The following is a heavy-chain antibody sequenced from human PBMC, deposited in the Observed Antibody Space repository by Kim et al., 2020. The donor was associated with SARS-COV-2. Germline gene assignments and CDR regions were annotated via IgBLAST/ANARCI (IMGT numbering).Heavy chain of an antibody. V-gene: IGHV3-74*01. D-gene: IGHD3-10*01. CDR3: AREYGYGSGPLGMDV. J-gene: IGHJ6*02. CDR2: INSDGSST. CDR1: GFTFSSYW. Sequence: GGSLRLSCAASGFTFSSYWMHWVRQAPGKGLVWVSRINSDGSSTSYADSVKGRFTISRDNAKNTLYLQMNSLRAEDTAVYYCAREYGYGSGPLGMDVWGQGTTVTVSS.